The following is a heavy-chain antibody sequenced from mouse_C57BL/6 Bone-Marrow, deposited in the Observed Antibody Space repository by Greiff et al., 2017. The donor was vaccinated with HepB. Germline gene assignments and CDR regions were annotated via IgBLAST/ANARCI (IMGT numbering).Heavy chain of an antibody. CDR2: ISYDGSN. V-gene: IGHV3-6*01. CDR3: ARDYYGSSYWYFDV. D-gene: IGHD1-1*01. CDR1: GYSITSGYY. J-gene: IGHJ1*03. Sequence: EVKVEESGPGLVKPSQSLSLTCSVTGYSITSGYYWNWIRQFPGNKLEWMGYISYDGSNNYNPSLKNRISITRDTSKNQFFLKLNSVTTEDTATYYCARDYYGSSYWYFDVWGTGTTVTVS.